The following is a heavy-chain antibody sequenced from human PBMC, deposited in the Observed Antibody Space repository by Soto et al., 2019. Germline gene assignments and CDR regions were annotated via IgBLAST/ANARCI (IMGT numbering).Heavy chain of an antibody. CDR2: INHSGST. CDR3: ARGYCSSTSCYVGAWFDP. Sequence: SETLSLTCAVYGGSFSGYYWSWIRQPPGKGLEWIGEINHSGSTNYNPSLKSRVTISVDTSKNQFSLKLSSVTAADTAVYYCARGYCSSTSCYVGAWFDPWGQGTLVTSPQ. V-gene: IGHV4-34*01. J-gene: IGHJ5*02. CDR1: GGSFSGYY. D-gene: IGHD2-2*01.